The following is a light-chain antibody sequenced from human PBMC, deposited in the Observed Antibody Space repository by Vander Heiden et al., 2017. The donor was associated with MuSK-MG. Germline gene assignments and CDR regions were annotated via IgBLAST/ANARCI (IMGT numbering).Light chain of an antibody. CDR2: WAS. Sequence: DIVMTQSPDTLALSLGERATINCRSSQSVLYNSNNYLAWYQQKPGRLPRLLIYWASARESGLPDRFNGSGYRTDFTLTISNLQADDVAVYYCQRYVNTLPLTFSGGTKVEIK. J-gene: IGKJ4*01. V-gene: IGKV4-1*01. CDR3: QRYVNTLPLT. CDR1: QSVLYNSNNY.